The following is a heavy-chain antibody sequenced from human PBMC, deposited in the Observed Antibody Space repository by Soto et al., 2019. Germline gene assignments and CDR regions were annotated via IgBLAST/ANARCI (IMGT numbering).Heavy chain of an antibody. CDR2: IYNSGRY. Sequence: SETLSLTCTVSGGFIWGWIRQSPDKGLEWIGYIYNSGRYNYNPSLESRLTISIDTSKNQFSLRLASVTAADTAVYYCARTLPNRQLFDSWSQGTLVTAPQ. J-gene: IGHJ4*02. CDR1: GGFI. CDR3: ARTLPNRQLFDS. V-gene: IGHV4-59*01. D-gene: IGHD1-1*01.